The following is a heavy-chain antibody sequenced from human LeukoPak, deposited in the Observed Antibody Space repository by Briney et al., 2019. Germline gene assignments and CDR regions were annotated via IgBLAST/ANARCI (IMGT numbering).Heavy chain of an antibody. CDR2: IRSKAYGGTT. D-gene: IGHD5-12*01. CDR3: ARRRGYSGYDDY. CDR1: GFTFGDYA. J-gene: IGHJ4*02. Sequence: PGRSLRLSCTASGFTFGDYAMSWVRQAPGKGLEWVGFIRSKAYGGTTEYAASVKGRFTISRDGSKSIAYLQMNSLKTEDTAVYYCARRRGYSGYDDYWGQGTLVTVSS. V-gene: IGHV3-49*04.